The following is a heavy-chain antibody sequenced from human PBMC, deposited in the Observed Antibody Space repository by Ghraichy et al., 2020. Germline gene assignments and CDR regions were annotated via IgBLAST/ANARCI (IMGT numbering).Heavy chain of an antibody. Sequence: SETLSLTCTVSGGYISSSSDYWWGWIRQPPGKGLEWIGRIYYSGDTHYSPSLKSRVIISVDTSKNQFSLNLISVTAADTAVFYCARQVGLGKWTFDIWGQGTMVTVSS. J-gene: IGHJ3*02. D-gene: IGHD3-16*01. CDR1: GGYISSSSDY. CDR3: ARQVGLGKWTFDI. CDR2: IYYSGDT. V-gene: IGHV4-39*01.